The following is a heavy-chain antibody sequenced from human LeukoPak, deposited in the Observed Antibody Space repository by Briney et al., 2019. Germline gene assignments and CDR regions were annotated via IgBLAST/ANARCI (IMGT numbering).Heavy chain of an antibody. CDR2: INIGGTNT. CDR1: GLTFSDYY. J-gene: IGHJ5*02. Sequence: GGSLRLSCAASGLTFSDYYMSWIRQAPGKGLEWLSYINIGGTNTHYADSVKGRFTISRDNAKKSLYLEMTNLRAEDTAVYYCATDGAGFDTWGQGVLVTVSS. CDR3: ATDGAGFDT. V-gene: IGHV3-11*01.